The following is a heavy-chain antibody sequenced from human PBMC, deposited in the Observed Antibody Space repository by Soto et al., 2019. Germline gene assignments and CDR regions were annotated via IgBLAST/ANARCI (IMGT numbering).Heavy chain of an antibody. D-gene: IGHD6-19*01. CDR2: IKQDGSEK. CDR3: ARVAYSSGWYWFDP. Sequence: GGSLRLSCAASGFTFSTYWMSWVRQAPGKGLEWVANIKQDGSEKYYVDSVKGRFTISRDNAKNSLYLQMNSLRAEDTAVYYCARVAYSSGWYWFDPWGRGTLVTVSS. V-gene: IGHV3-7*01. CDR1: GFTFSTYW. J-gene: IGHJ5*02.